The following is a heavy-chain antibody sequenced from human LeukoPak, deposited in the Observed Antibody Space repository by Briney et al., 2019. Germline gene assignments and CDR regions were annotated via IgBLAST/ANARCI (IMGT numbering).Heavy chain of an antibody. J-gene: IGHJ6*03. D-gene: IGHD6-19*01. CDR2: ILYDGSNK. V-gene: IGHV3-30*02. Sequence: GGSLRLSCAASGFTFSSYGMHWVRQAPGKGLEWVAFILYDGSNKYYADSLKGRFTISRDNSKNTLYLLMTVLTADDTAVYYCAKGDSSGYYYYMDVWGKGTTVTISS. CDR3: AKGDSSGYYYYMDV. CDR1: GFTFSSYG.